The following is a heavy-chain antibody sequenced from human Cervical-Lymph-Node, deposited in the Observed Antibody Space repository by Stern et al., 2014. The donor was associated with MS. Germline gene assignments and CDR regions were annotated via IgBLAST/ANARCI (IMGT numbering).Heavy chain of an antibody. Sequence: VQLLESGPGLVKPSQTLSLTCTVSGGSISSGNHYWYWIRHHPGKGLEWIGCLYYSGGTYYNPSLKSRVTISADTSKNQFSLKLSSVTAADTAVYYCARDQKGNGDYFMDVWGPGTTVTVSS. CDR1: GGSISSGNHY. D-gene: IGHD1-1*01. J-gene: IGHJ6*02. CDR3: ARDQKGNGDYFMDV. CDR2: LYYSGGT. V-gene: IGHV4-31*03.